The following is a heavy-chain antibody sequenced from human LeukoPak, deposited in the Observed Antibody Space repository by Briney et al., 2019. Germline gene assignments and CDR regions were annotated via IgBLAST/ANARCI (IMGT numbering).Heavy chain of an antibody. Sequence: PGGSLRLSCAAPGFTFRDSYMSWIRQAPGKGLEWLSYINSVSNIISYADSVKGRFTISRDNAKNSLYLQMHGLRAEDTAVYYCARAGGGNMDFQHWGQGTLVTVSS. CDR1: GFTFRDSY. CDR2: INSVSNII. D-gene: IGHD4-23*01. J-gene: IGHJ1*01. V-gene: IGHV3-11*04. CDR3: ARAGGGNMDFQH.